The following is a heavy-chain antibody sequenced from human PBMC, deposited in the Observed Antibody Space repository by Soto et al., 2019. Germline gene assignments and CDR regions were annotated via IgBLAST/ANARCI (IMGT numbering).Heavy chain of an antibody. CDR2: ISGSGGNT. CDR1: GFTLSTYA. J-gene: IGHJ2*01. Sequence: EVQLLESGGGLVQPGGSLRLSCAASGFTLSTYAMSWVRQAPGKGLAWVSGISGSGGNTYYADSVKGRFTISKDNSKNTMYLQMNSLRAEDTAVYYCAKDLRYSDGVYWYFDLWGRGTLVTVSS. D-gene: IGHD5-18*01. CDR3: AKDLRYSDGVYWYFDL. V-gene: IGHV3-23*01.